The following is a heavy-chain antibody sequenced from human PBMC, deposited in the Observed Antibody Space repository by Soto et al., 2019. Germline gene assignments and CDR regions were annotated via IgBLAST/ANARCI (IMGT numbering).Heavy chain of an antibody. J-gene: IGHJ5*02. CDR1: GFTFDDYT. D-gene: IGHD5-12*01. V-gene: IGHV3-43*01. CDR3: AKDIAYRGYGLLAP. CDR2: ISWDGYST. Sequence: PGGSLRLSCAASGFTFDDYTMHWVRQAPGEGLEWVSLISWDGYSTYYTDSVKGRFTISRDNSRNSLYLQMNSLRTEDTALYYCAKDIAYRGYGLLAPWGLGTLVTVSS.